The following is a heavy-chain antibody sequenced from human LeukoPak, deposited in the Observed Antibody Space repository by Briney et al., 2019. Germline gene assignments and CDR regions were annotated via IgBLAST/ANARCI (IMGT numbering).Heavy chain of an antibody. Sequence: PSETLSLTCTVSGGSLSSHHWSWIRQPPGKGLEWIGYIYDSGSTNYNPSLKSRVTISVDTSKNQFSLRLTSVTAADTAVYYCGRDRFSSGWYEFDYWGQGTLVTVSS. CDR2: IYDSGST. CDR3: GRDRFSSGWYEFDY. CDR1: GGSLSSHH. V-gene: IGHV4-59*11. D-gene: IGHD6-19*01. J-gene: IGHJ4*02.